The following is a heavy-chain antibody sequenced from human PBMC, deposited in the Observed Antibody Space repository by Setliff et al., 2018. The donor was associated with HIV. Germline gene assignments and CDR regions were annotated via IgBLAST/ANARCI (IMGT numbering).Heavy chain of an antibody. CDR1: YGSITYGGYY. CDR2: IHHSGST. CDR3: ARALGIGGWYFDL. D-gene: IGHD7-27*01. Sequence: SETLSLTCSVHYGSITYGGYYWSWIRQHPGKGLEWIGYIHHSGSTYYKPSLKGRVTISVDTSKSQFSLNLNSMTTADTAVYYCARALGIGGWYFDLWGRGTLVTVSS. V-gene: IGHV4-31*03. J-gene: IGHJ2*01.